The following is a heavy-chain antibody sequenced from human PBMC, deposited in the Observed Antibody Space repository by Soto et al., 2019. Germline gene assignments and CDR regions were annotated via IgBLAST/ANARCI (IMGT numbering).Heavy chain of an antibody. Sequence: SETLSLTCTVSGASITGSFFWSWIRQPAGKGLEWIGRFSLSGTTNYNPSLRSRVAMSADVSKNQFSLRLTSVTAADTALYYCARGMTPPGAPAWYYFDSWGQGTLVTVSS. CDR1: GASITGSFF. V-gene: IGHV4-4*07. CDR2: FSLSGTT. D-gene: IGHD2-8*02. J-gene: IGHJ4*02. CDR3: ARGMTPPGAPAWYYFDS.